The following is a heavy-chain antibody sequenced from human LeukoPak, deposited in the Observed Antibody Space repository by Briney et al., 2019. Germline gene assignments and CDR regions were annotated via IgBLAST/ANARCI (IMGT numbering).Heavy chain of an antibody. CDR2: INPSGGST. Sequence: ASVKVSCKASGYTFTSYYMHWVRQAPGQGLEWMGIINPSGGSTSYAQKFQGRVTMTRDMSTSTVYMELSSLRSEDTAVYYCARCLRYYDSSGDFDYWGQGTLVTVSS. CDR3: ARCLRYYDSSGDFDY. D-gene: IGHD3-22*01. J-gene: IGHJ4*02. V-gene: IGHV1-46*01. CDR1: GYTFTSYY.